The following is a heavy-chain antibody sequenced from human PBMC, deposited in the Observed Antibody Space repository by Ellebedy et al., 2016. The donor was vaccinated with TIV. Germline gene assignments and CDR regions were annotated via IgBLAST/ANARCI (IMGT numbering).Heavy chain of an antibody. Sequence: MPSETLSLTCTVSGASITDTTFFWAWLRQHPGKGLEWIGSMYSSGSTYNIPSLKSRLTISLDRSTNQLFLDLRSLTAADTARYDCVRHTSRGRTGWKGIDPWGQGTLVTVSS. J-gene: IGHJ5*02. D-gene: IGHD6-19*01. V-gene: IGHV4-39*01. CDR3: VRHTSRGRTGWKGIDP. CDR2: MYSSGST. CDR1: GASITDTTFF.